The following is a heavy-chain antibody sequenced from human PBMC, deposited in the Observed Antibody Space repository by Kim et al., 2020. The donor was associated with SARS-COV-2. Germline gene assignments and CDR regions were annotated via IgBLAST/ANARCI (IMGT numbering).Heavy chain of an antibody. V-gene: IGHV3-48*02. J-gene: IGHJ6*02. CDR3: ARRRKSYYYYEMDV. CDR1: GFTFSSYS. CDR2: ISSSSSII. Sequence: GGSLRLSCAASGFTFSSYSMNWVRQAPGKGLEWVSYISSSSSIIDYADSVKGRFTISRDNAKNSLYLQMNSLRDEDTAVYYCARRRKSYYYYEMDVWGQGTTVTVSS.